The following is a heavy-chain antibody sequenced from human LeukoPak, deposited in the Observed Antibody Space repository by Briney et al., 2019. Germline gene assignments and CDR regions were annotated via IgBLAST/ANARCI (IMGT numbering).Heavy chain of an antibody. CDR3: AGVQKGGSDYYFDY. CDR1: GGTISSSSYY. D-gene: IGHD2-21*02. J-gene: IGHJ4*02. CDR2: IYYSGST. V-gene: IGHV4-39*01. Sequence: PSETLSLTCTVSGGTISSSSYYWGWIRQPPGKGLEWIGSIYYSGSTYYNPSLMSRVTISVDTSKNQFSLKLSSVTAADTAVYYCAGVQKGGSDYYFDYWGQGTLVTVSS.